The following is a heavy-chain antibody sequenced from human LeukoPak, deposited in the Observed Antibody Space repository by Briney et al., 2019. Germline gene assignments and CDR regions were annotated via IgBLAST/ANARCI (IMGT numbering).Heavy chain of an antibody. Sequence: GGSLRLSCAASGFTFSSYGMHWVRQAPGKGLEWVAFIRYDGSNKYYADSVKGRFTISRDNSKNTLYLQMNSLRAEDTAVYYCATYYGSGSYYPFDYWGQGTLVTVSS. J-gene: IGHJ4*02. V-gene: IGHV3-30*02. CDR3: ATYYGSGSYYPFDY. CDR2: IRYDGSNK. CDR1: GFTFSSYG. D-gene: IGHD3-10*01.